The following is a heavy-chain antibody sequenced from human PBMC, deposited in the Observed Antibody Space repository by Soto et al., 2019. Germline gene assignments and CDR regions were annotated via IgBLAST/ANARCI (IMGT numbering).Heavy chain of an antibody. CDR1: GYTFTSYD. CDR2: MNPNSGNT. J-gene: IGHJ6*02. D-gene: IGHD6-25*01. Sequence: ASVKVSCKASGYTFTSYDINWVRQATGQGPEWMGWMNPNSGNTGYAQKFQGRVTMTRNTSISTAYMELSSLRSEDTAGYYSARGRYSSALGLNYYGMGVWCQGTTVTVSS. CDR3: ARGRYSSALGLNYYGMGV. V-gene: IGHV1-8*01.